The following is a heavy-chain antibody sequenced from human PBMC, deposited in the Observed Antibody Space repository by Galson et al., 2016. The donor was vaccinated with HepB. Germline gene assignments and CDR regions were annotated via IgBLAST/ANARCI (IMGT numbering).Heavy chain of an antibody. D-gene: IGHD6-13*01. V-gene: IGHV1-18*01. Sequence: SVKVSCKASGYTFTTYGISWVRQAPGLGLEWMGWISGNNDSTNYLQRLQDRVTMTTDTSTSTAYMELRSLRSEDTAVYYCARDVLAAAGYFDYWGQGTLVTVSS. CDR1: GYTFTTYG. CDR3: ARDVLAAAGYFDY. J-gene: IGHJ4*02. CDR2: ISGNNDST.